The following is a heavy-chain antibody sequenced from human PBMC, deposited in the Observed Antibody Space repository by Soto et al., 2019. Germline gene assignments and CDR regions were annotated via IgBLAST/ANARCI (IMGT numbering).Heavy chain of an antibody. J-gene: IGHJ5*02. D-gene: IGHD3-10*01. CDR3: ARELDFYDSGTYYKSADWFGP. CDR2: TDHSGST. Sequence: SETLSLTCAVCGGSFSGYYWSWIRQPPGKGLEWIGETDHSGSTNYNPSLRSRVTMSVDTSKNQFSLKLSSVTAADTAVYYCARELDFYDSGTYYKSADWFGPWGQGTLVTVSS. V-gene: IGHV4-34*01. CDR1: GGSFSGYY.